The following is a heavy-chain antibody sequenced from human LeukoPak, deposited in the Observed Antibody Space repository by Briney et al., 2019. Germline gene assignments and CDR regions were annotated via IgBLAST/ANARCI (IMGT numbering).Heavy chain of an antibody. CDR2: INTDGSST. D-gene: IGHD6-13*01. J-gene: IGHJ4*02. Sequence: GGSLRLSCAASGFTFSSYWMHWVRQAPGKGLVWVSRINTDGSSTSYADSVKGRFTISRDNAKNTLYLQMNSLRAEDTAVYYCTKAGERSSSRIDYWGQGTLVTVSS. CDR3: TKAGERSSSRIDY. V-gene: IGHV3-74*01. CDR1: GFTFSSYW.